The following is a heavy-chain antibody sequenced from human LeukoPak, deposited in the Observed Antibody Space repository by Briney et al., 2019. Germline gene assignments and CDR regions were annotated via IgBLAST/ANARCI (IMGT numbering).Heavy chain of an antibody. CDR2: ITGGSSTI. CDR1: GFTFSSYS. J-gene: IGHJ4*02. Sequence: PGGSLRLSCKASGFTFSSYSMNWVRQAPGKGLEWVSYITGGSSTIYYADSVKGRFTISRDNAKNSLYLQVNSLGDEDTAVYYCARDRYYDSSGPEDYWGQGTLVTVSS. V-gene: IGHV3-48*02. CDR3: ARDRYYDSSGPEDY. D-gene: IGHD3-22*01.